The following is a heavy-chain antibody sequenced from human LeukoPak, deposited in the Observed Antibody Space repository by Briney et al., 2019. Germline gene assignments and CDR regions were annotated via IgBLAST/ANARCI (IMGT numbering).Heavy chain of an antibody. V-gene: IGHV1-2*02. CDR2: INPNSGGT. CDR1: GYTFTGYY. CDR3: ARGLLRRDFDY. J-gene: IGHJ4*02. Sequence: ASVKVSCKASGYTFTGYYMHWVRQAPGQGLEWMGWINPNSGGTNSAQKFQGRVTMTRDTSISIAYMELGRLRTDDTAVYYCARGLLRRDFDYWGQGTPVTVSS. D-gene: IGHD5-12*01.